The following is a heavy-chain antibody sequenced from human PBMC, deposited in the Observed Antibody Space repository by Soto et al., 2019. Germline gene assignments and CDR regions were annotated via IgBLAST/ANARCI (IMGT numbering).Heavy chain of an antibody. CDR2: IYYSGST. V-gene: IGHV4-59*01. J-gene: IGHJ4*02. D-gene: IGHD6-19*01. CDR1: GRSIIRYY. CDR3: ARGVDRQWADY. Sequence: LXHTCTVSGRSIIRYYWNWIRQPPGKGLEWIGYIYYSGSTNYNPSLKSRVTISVDTAKNQFSLKLSSLTAADTAVYYCARGVDRQWADYWGRGTLVTVSS.